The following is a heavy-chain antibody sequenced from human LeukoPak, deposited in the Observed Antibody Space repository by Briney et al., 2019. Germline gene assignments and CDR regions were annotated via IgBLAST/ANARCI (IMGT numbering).Heavy chain of an antibody. CDR1: GFTFSSYG. J-gene: IGHJ4*02. CDR3: VGAVARRILY. CDR2: IRYDGSNK. Sequence: GGSLRLSSAASGFTFSSYGTYWGRQAPGKGLEWVAFIRYDGSNKYYADSVKGRFTISRDNSKNTLYLQMNSLRAEDTAVYYCVGAVARRILYWGQETLVTVSS. V-gene: IGHV3-30*02. D-gene: IGHD6-19*01.